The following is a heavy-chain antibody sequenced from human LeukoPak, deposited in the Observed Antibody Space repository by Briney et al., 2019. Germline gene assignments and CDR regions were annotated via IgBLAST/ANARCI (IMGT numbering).Heavy chain of an antibody. CDR1: GGSISSGDCY. CDR2: IDDSGST. CDR3: AREGYGGYGLDY. Sequence: SETLSLTCTVSGGSISSGDCYWSWIRQPPGKGLEGIGYIDDSGSTYYTPSLKSGVTISVDTSKNQFSLKLSYVTAADTAVYSCAREGYGGYGLDYWGQGTLVTVSS. D-gene: IGHD5-12*01. J-gene: IGHJ4*02. V-gene: IGHV4-30-4*01.